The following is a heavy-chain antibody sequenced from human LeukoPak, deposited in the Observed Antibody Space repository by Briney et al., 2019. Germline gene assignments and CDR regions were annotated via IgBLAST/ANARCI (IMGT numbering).Heavy chain of an antibody. CDR2: IYSGGST. CDR3: ALGLVTDY. CDR1: GFTFNNYA. J-gene: IGHJ4*02. D-gene: IGHD3-9*01. V-gene: IGHV3-66*01. Sequence: PGGSLRLSCAASGFTFNNYAMSWVRQAPGKGLEWVSVIYSGGSTYYADSVKGRFTISRDNSKNTLYLQMNSLRVEDTAVYYCALGLVTDYWGQGTLVTVSS.